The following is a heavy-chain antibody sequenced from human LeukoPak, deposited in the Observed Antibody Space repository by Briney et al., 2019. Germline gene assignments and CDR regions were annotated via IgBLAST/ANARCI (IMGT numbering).Heavy chain of an antibody. J-gene: IGHJ4*02. V-gene: IGHV1-69*06. Sequence: VASVKVSCKASGGTFSSYAISWVRQAPGQGLEWMGGIIPIFGTANYAQKFQGRVTITADKSTSTAYMELSSLRSEDTAVYYCARETYSNILTGTDYWGPGTLVTVSS. D-gene: IGHD3-9*01. CDR3: ARETYSNILTGTDY. CDR2: IIPIFGTA. CDR1: GGTFSSYA.